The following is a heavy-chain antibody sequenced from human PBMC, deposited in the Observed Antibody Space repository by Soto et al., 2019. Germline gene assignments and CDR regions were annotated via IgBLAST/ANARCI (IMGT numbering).Heavy chain of an antibody. CDR3: AREGYSYDYYYGMDV. Sequence: SETLSLTCTVSGDSISSYSWIWIRQPPGKGLEWIGNIHYSGSTYYNPSLKSRVTISVDTSKNQFSLKLSSVTAADTAVYYCAREGYSYDYYYGMDVWGQGTTVTVSS. V-gene: IGHV4-59*12. CDR1: GDSISSYS. D-gene: IGHD5-18*01. J-gene: IGHJ6*02. CDR2: IHYSGST.